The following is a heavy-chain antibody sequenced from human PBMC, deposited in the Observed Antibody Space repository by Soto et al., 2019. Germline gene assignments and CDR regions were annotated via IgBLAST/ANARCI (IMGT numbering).Heavy chain of an antibody. V-gene: IGHV3-9*01. CDR3: AKDRGSSWYGSWFDP. J-gene: IGHJ5*02. Sequence: GGSLRLSCAASGFTFDDYAMHWVRQAPGKGLEWVSGISWNSGSIGYADSVKGRFTISRDNAKNSLYLQMNSLRAEDTAVYYCAKDRGSSWYGSWFDPWGQGTLVTVSS. CDR2: ISWNSGSI. CDR1: GFTFDDYA. D-gene: IGHD6-13*01.